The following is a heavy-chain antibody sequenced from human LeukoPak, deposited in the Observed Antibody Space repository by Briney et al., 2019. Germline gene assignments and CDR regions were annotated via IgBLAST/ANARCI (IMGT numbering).Heavy chain of an antibody. J-gene: IGHJ3*02. V-gene: IGHV3-30*02. CDR3: AKDQDYDYVWGSSAGDAFDI. CDR2: IRYDGSNK. D-gene: IGHD3-16*01. CDR1: GFTFSSYG. Sequence: EGSLRLSCAASGFTFSSYGMHWVRQAPGKGLEWVAFIRYDGSNKYYADSVKGRFTISRDNSKNTLYLQMNSLRAEDTAVYYCAKDQDYDYVWGSSAGDAFDIWGQGTMVTVSS.